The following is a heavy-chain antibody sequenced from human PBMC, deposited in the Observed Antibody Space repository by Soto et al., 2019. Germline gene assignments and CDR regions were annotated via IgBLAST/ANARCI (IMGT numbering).Heavy chain of an antibody. CDR3: ARSPLTHSYAQFDS. V-gene: IGHV4-4*07. CDR2: IYTVGST. Sequence: SETLSLTCTVSGGSLNNYYWSWIRQPAGKGLEWIGRIYTVGSTNYNPSLKSRVTMSIDTSKNQFSLRLTSVTAADTAVYYCARSPLTHSYAQFDSWGQGSLVTVSS. CDR1: GGSLNNYY. D-gene: IGHD3-16*01. J-gene: IGHJ4*02.